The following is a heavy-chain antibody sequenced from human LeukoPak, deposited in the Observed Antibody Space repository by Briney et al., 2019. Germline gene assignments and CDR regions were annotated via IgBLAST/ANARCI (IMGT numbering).Heavy chain of an antibody. Sequence: GGSLRLSCAASGFTLSSYGMHWVRQAPGKGLEWVAIISYDGSNKYYVDSVKGRFTISRDNSKNTLYLQMNSLRAEDTAVYYCAKDLLCSSTSCYGSGYFESWGQGTLVTVSS. CDR3: AKDLLCSSTSCYGSGYFES. CDR1: GFTLSSYG. J-gene: IGHJ4*02. V-gene: IGHV3-30*18. D-gene: IGHD2-2*01. CDR2: ISYDGSNK.